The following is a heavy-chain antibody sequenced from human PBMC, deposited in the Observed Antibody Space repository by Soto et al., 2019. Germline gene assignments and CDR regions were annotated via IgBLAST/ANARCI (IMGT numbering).Heavy chain of an antibody. Sequence: QVQLQESGPGLVKPSGTLSLTCAVSGGSISSSNWWSWVRQPPGKGLEWIGEIYHSGNTNYNPSLKXRXAXAXHKSRNQFSLKLSSVTAADTAVYYCARRWGEGRVDYWGQGTLVTVSS. CDR3: ARRWGEGRVDY. V-gene: IGHV4-4*02. CDR2: IYHSGNT. CDR1: GGSISSSNW. J-gene: IGHJ4*02. D-gene: IGHD3-10*01.